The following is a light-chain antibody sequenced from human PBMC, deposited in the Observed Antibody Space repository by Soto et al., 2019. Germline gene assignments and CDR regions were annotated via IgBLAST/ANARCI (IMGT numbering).Light chain of an antibody. CDR2: EVS. Sequence: QSALTQPPSASGSPGQSVTISCTGTSSDVGTYKYVSWYQQHPGKAPKILIYEVSERPSGVPDRFSASKSGNTASLTVSGLQAEDEAVYYCGSYAGSNNFVFGGGTKLTVL. V-gene: IGLV2-8*01. CDR1: SSDVGTYKY. CDR3: GSYAGSNNFV. J-gene: IGLJ2*01.